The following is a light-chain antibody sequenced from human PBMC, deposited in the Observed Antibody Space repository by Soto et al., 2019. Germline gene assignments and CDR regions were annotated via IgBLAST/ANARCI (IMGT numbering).Light chain of an antibody. CDR1: QTVSSY. V-gene: IGKV3-15*01. CDR2: GAS. Sequence: EIVMTQSPATLSVSPGERATLPCRASQTVSSYLAWYQQKPGQAPRLLIYGASTRATGIPARFSGSGSGTEFTLTISSLQSEDFAVYYCQQSINWPLTFGGGTKVEIK. J-gene: IGKJ4*01. CDR3: QQSINWPLT.